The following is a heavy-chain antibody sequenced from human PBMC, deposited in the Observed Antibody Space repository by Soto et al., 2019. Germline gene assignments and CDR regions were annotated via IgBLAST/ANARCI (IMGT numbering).Heavy chain of an antibody. CDR2: ISSSSSYI. D-gene: IGHD2-2*01. CDR1: GFTFSSYS. Sequence: EVQLVESGGGLVKPGGSLRLSCAASGFTFSSYSMNWVRQAPGKGLEWVSSISSSSSYIYYADSVKGRFTISRDNAKNSLYLQMNSLRAEDTAVYYCARWALLGDIVVVPAAISPLPPTNYYYYYGMDVWGQGTTVTVSS. V-gene: IGHV3-21*01. CDR3: ARWALLGDIVVVPAAISPLPPTNYYYYYGMDV. J-gene: IGHJ6*02.